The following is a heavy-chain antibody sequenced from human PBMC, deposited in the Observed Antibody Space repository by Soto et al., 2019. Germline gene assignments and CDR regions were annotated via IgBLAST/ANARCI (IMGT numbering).Heavy chain of an antibody. Sequence: QVQLVQSGAEVKKPGSSVTVSCKASGGTFSSYTISWVRQAPGQGLEWMVGIIPIFGTANYAQKFQGRVTITADESTRTAYMELSSLRSADTAVYYCARGNHRWLQLWYFDLWGRGTLVTVSS. J-gene: IGHJ2*01. V-gene: IGHV1-69*12. CDR1: GGTFSSYT. CDR3: ARGNHRWLQLWYFDL. CDR2: IIPIFGTA. D-gene: IGHD5-12*01.